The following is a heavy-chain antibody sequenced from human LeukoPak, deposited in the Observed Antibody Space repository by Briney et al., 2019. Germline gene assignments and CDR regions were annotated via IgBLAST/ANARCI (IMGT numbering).Heavy chain of an antibody. V-gene: IGHV3-7*01. CDR1: GFTFSRYW. CDR2: IKQDGSEK. J-gene: IGHJ6*03. CDR3: AKGKKAAEYYYFYMDV. Sequence: GGSLRLSCEASGFTFSRYWMSWVRQAPGKGLEWVANIKQDGSEKYYVDSVKGRFTISRDNSKNTLYLQMNSLRAEETAVYYCAKGKKAAEYYYFYMDVWGKGTTVTVSS.